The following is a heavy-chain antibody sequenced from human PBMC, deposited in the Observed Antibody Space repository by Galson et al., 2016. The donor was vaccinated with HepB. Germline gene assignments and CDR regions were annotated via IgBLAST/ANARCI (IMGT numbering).Heavy chain of an antibody. Sequence: SLRLSCAASGFTFNTYTIHWVRQAPGKGLEWVALISYDGNNKYYADAVKGRFTISRDNSNNTVYLQMNSLRAEDTALYYCAKDRRIAVFGVVTPYYFGMDVWGKGTTVTVSS. D-gene: IGHD3-3*01. CDR1: GFTFNTYT. CDR2: ISYDGNNK. J-gene: IGHJ6*04. V-gene: IGHV3-30-3*02. CDR3: AKDRRIAVFGVVTPYYFGMDV.